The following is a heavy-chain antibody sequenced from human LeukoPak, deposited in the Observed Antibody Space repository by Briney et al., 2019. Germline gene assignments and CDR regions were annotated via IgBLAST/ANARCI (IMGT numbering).Heavy chain of an antibody. CDR2: IYHSGST. CDR3: ARADKSTEDAFDI. J-gene: IGHJ3*02. D-gene: IGHD4-17*01. Sequence: PSETLSLTCAVSGGSISSGGYSWRWIRQPPGKGLEWIGYIYHSGSTYYNPSLKSRVTISVDRSKNQFSLKLSSVTAADTAVYYCARADKSTEDAFDIWGQGTMVTVSS. V-gene: IGHV4-30-2*01. CDR1: GGSISSGGYS.